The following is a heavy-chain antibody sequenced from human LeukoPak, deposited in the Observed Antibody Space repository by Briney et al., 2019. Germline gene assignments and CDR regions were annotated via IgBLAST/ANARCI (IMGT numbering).Heavy chain of an antibody. Sequence: GGSLRLSCSASGLTFSNYAMRWVRQAPGKGLEYVSAISSNGGRTYYADSVKGRFTISRDNSKNTLFLQMSSLRVEDTAVYYCVKVAVGGTLDYWGQGTLVTVSS. V-gene: IGHV3-64D*06. D-gene: IGHD1-26*01. CDR3: VKVAVGGTLDY. J-gene: IGHJ4*02. CDR1: GLTFSNYA. CDR2: ISSNGGRT.